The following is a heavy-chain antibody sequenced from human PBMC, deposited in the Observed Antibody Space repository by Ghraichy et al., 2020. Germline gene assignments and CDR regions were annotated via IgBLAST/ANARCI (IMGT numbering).Heavy chain of an antibody. J-gene: IGHJ6*03. Sequence: SETLSLTCTVSGGSISSSSYYWGWIRQPPGKGLEWIGSIYYSGSTYYNPSLKSRVTISVDTSKNQFSLKLSSVTAADTAVYYCARQVLVIPYYYYYMDVWGKGTTVTVSS. CDR3: ARQVLVIPYYYYYMDV. CDR2: IYYSGST. D-gene: IGHD3-10*01. V-gene: IGHV4-39*01. CDR1: GGSISSSSYY.